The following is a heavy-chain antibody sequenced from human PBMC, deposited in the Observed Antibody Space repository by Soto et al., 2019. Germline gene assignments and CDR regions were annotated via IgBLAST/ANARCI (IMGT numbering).Heavy chain of an antibody. CDR2: ISYDGSNK. CDR1: GFTFSSYA. Sequence: GGSLRLSCAASGFTFSSYAMHWVRQAPGKGLEWVAVISYDGSNKYYADSVKGRFTISRDNSKNTLYLQMNSLRAEDTAVYYCAREEWELLFFDYWGQGTLVTVSS. D-gene: IGHD1-26*01. V-gene: IGHV3-30-3*01. J-gene: IGHJ4*02. CDR3: AREEWELLFFDY.